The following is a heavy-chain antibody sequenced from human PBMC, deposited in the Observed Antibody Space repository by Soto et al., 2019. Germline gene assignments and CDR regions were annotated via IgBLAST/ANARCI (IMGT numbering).Heavy chain of an antibody. CDR2: ISWSSVTF. CDR1: GFTFDNYA. V-gene: IGHV3-9*01. D-gene: IGHD5-12*01. J-gene: IGHJ4*02. Sequence: EVQLVESGGGLVQPGRSLRLSCAASGFTFDNYAMHWVRQAPGKGLEWVSGISWSSVTFGYADSVKGRFTISRDNAKNSLYLQMNSVRAEDTAFYYCAKDHDEDFGYDLDYFDYWGQGTLVTVSS. CDR3: AKDHDEDFGYDLDYFDY.